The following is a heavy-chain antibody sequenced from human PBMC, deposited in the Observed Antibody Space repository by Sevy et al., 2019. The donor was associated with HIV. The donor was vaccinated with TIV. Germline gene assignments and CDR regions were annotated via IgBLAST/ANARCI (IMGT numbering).Heavy chain of an antibody. V-gene: IGHV3-49*04. CDR1: GFTFGDYA. Sequence: GGSLRLSCTTSGFTFGDYAMNWVRQAPGKGLEWVAFLKSKADDGTVDHAASVKGRFTISRDDSKSIAYLQMNDTTTEDTGVYYCTRWKGLQSIFDYWGQGALVTVSS. CDR3: TRWKGLQSIFDY. J-gene: IGHJ4*02. D-gene: IGHD1-1*01. CDR2: LKSKADDGTV.